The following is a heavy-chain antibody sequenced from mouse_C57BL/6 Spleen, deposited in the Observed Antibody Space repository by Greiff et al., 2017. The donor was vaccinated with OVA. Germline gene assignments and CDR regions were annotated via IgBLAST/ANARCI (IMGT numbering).Heavy chain of an antibody. Sequence: EVKVVESGGGLVKPGGSLKLSCAASGFTFSSYAMSWVRQTPEKRLEWVATISDGGSYTYYPDNVKGRFTISRDNAKNNLYLQMSHLKSEDTAMYYCARDQGYSNYVAMDYWGQGTSVTVSS. V-gene: IGHV5-4*01. CDR2: ISDGGSYT. CDR3: ARDQGYSNYVAMDY. D-gene: IGHD2-5*01. CDR1: GFTFSSYA. J-gene: IGHJ4*01.